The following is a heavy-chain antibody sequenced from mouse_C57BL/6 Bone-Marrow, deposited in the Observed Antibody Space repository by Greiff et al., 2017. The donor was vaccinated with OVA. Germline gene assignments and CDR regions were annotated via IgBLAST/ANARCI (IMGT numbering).Heavy chain of an antibody. CDR1: GYSITSGYD. V-gene: IGHV3-1*01. J-gene: IGHJ1*03. CDR3: ARGATLGGGFGYFDV. CDR2: ISYSGST. Sequence: EVKLVESGPGMVKPSQSLSLTCTVTGYSITSGYDWHWIRHFPGNKLEWMGYISYSGSTNYNPSLKSRISITHDTSKNHFFLKLNSVTTEDTATYYCARGATLGGGFGYFDVWGTGTTVTVSS. D-gene: IGHD3-1*01.